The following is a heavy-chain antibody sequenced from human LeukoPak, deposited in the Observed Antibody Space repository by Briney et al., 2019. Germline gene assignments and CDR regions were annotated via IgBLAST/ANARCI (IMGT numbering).Heavy chain of an antibody. CDR2: ISYDGSNK. D-gene: IGHD5-18*01. J-gene: IGHJ4*02. CDR3: AKSWEYSYGPKRFDY. CDR1: GFTFSSYG. V-gene: IGHV3-30*18. Sequence: GRSLGLSCAASGFTFSSYGMHWVRQAPGKGLEWVAVISYDGSNKYYADSVKGRFTISRDNSKNTLYLQMNSLRAEDTAVYYCAKSWEYSYGPKRFDYWGQGTLVTVSS.